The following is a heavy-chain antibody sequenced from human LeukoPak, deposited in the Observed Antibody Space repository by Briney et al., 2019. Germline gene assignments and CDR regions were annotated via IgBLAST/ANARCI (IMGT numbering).Heavy chain of an antibody. CDR3: ARGSMVRGVLEYYFDC. V-gene: IGHV3-21*01. CDR2: VSSGSSYI. D-gene: IGHD3-10*01. CDR1: GFTFNTYS. Sequence: GGSLRLSCAASGFTFNTYSMNWVRQAPGKGLEWVSSVSSGSSYIYYADSVKGRFTISRDNAKNSLYLQMNSLRAEDTAVYYCARGSMVRGVLEYYFDCWGLGTLATVSS. J-gene: IGHJ4*02.